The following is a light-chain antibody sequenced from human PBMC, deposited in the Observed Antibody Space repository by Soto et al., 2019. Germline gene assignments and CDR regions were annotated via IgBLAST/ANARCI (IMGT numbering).Light chain of an antibody. CDR1: SSNIGGGYD. V-gene: IGLV1-40*01. CDR2: GNN. Sequence: QSVLSQPPSVSGAPGQRVTISCTGTSSNIGGGYDVHWYQQLPGTAHKLLISGNNNRPSGVDDRFSGSRSGASASLAITGLQAEDGADYFCQSYDSSLAGFYVFGIGTKVTAL. J-gene: IGLJ1*01. CDR3: QSYDSSLAGFYV.